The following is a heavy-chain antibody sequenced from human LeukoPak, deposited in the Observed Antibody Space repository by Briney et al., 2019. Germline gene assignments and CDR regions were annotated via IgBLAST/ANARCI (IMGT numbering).Heavy chain of an antibody. V-gene: IGHV1-69*05. CDR1: GGTFSSYA. D-gene: IGHD1-7*01. CDR2: IIPIVGTA. J-gene: IGHJ5*02. Sequence: SVTVSCKASGGTFSSYAISWVRQAPGQGLEWMGGIIPIVGTANYAQKFQGRVTITTDESTSTAYMELSSLRSEDTAVYYCARRRSTTTPWFDPWGQGTLVTVSS. CDR3: ARRRSTTTPWFDP.